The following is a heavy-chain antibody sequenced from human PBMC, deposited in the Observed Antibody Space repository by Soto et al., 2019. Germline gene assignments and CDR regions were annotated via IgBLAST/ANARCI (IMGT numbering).Heavy chain of an antibody. CDR3: ARMGGKQLVGYYGMDV. CDR1: GYTFTGYY. CDR2: INPNSGGT. D-gene: IGHD6-13*01. Sequence: ASVKVSCKASGYTFTGYYMHWVRQAPGQGLEWMGWINPNSGGTNYAQKFQGRVTMTRDTSISTAYMELSRLRSDDTAVYYCARMGGKQLVGYYGMDVWGQGTKVTVYS. V-gene: IGHV1-2*02. J-gene: IGHJ6*02.